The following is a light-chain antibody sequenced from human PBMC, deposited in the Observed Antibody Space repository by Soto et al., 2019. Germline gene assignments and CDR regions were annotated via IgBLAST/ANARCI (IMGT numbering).Light chain of an antibody. Sequence: DIVLTQSPATLSLSPGDRATLSCRASRTVDSYLAWYQQKPGQAPRLLIFDASKRATGIPPRFSGSGSGTDFTLTINSLEPADFATYYCHQRSKWPQTFGQGTKVDMK. CDR2: DAS. CDR1: RTVDSY. J-gene: IGKJ1*01. CDR3: HQRSKWPQT. V-gene: IGKV3-11*01.